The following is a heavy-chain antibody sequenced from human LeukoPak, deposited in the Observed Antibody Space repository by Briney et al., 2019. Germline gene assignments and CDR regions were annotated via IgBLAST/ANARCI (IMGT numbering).Heavy chain of an antibody. Sequence: GGSLRLSCAASGFTFSSYAMSWVRQAPGKGLEWVSAISGSGGSTYYADSVKGRFTISRDDSKNTLYLQMNSLRAEDTAVYYCAKPRSSSWYYFDYWGQGTLVTVPS. CDR2: ISGSGGST. V-gene: IGHV3-23*01. J-gene: IGHJ4*02. D-gene: IGHD6-13*01. CDR3: AKPRSSSWYYFDY. CDR1: GFTFSSYA.